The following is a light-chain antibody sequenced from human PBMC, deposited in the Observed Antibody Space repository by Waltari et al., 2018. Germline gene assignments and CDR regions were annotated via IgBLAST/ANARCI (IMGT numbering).Light chain of an antibody. CDR2: WAS. V-gene: IGKV4-1*01. J-gene: IGKJ4*01. Sequence: DIVMTQSPDSLTVSLGERATINCKSSQTILYSSSNKNYLAWYQQKPRQPPKLLIYWASTRESGVPDRFSGTESETDFTLTISRLQAEDVAVYYCQQYFKTPLTFGGGTKVEIK. CDR3: QQYFKTPLT. CDR1: QTILYSSSNKNY.